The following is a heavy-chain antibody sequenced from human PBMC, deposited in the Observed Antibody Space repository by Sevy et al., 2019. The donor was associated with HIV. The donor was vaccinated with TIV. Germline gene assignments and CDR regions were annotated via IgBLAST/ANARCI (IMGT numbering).Heavy chain of an antibody. D-gene: IGHD6-19*01. Sequence: GGSLRLSCAASGFSFNIYAMSWVRQAPGKGLEWVSCISGDSRRLHHANSVKGRFTISRDNSKNTLYLQMSSLRIEDTAVYYCTKERSSGWPFDYWGQGTLVTVSS. CDR2: ISGDSRRL. CDR3: TKERSSGWPFDY. J-gene: IGHJ4*02. CDR1: GFSFNIYA. V-gene: IGHV3-23*01.